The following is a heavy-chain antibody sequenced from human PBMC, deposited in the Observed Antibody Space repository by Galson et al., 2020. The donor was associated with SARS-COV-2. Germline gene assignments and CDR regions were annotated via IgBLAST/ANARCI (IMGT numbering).Heavy chain of an antibody. D-gene: IGHD3-3*01. Sequence: ASVKVSCKASGYTFTGYYMHWVRQAPGQGLEWMGWINPNSGGTNYAQKFQGRVTMTRDTSISTAYMELSRLRSDDTAVYYCARAESITIFGVVMEHYYYGMDVWGQGTTVTVSS. CDR1: GYTFTGYY. V-gene: IGHV1-2*02. J-gene: IGHJ6*02. CDR2: INPNSGGT. CDR3: ARAESITIFGVVMEHYYYGMDV.